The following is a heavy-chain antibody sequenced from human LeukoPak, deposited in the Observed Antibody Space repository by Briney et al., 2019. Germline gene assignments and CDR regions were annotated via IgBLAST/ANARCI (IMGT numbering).Heavy chain of an antibody. V-gene: IGHV1-24*01. CDR3: ATLVSADRYNWNYSI. D-gene: IGHD1-7*01. CDR1: GYTFTNYY. J-gene: IGHJ3*02. CDR2: FDPEDGET. Sequence: PGASVKVSCKASGYTFTNYYLHWVRQAPGKGLEWMGGFDPEDGETIYAQKFQGRVTMTEDTSTDTAYMELSSLRSEDTAVYYCATLVSADRYNWNYSIWGQGTMVTVSS.